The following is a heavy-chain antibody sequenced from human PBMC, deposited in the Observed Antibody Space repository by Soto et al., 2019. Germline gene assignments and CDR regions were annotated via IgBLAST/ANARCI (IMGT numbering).Heavy chain of an antibody. Sequence: QVQLVQSGAEVKKPGASVKVSCKASGYTFTSYYMHWVRQAPGQGLEWMGIINPSGGSTSYAQKFQGRVTMTRDTSTSIVYMELSSLRSEDTAVYYCARGGIAVAGTSLDFDYWGQGTLVTVSS. CDR2: INPSGGST. J-gene: IGHJ4*02. CDR3: ARGGIAVAGTSLDFDY. CDR1: GYTFTSYY. D-gene: IGHD6-19*01. V-gene: IGHV1-46*03.